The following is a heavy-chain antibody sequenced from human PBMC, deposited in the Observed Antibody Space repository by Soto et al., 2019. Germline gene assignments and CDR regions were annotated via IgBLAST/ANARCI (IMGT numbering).Heavy chain of an antibody. CDR3: AHRGYGNYPRDNWFDP. Sequence: QITLKESGPTLVKPTQTLTLTCTFSGFSLTTAGAGVGWIRQPPGKALEWLAFIYWNDDTRYSPSLKSRLTITKDTSKNQVVLRMTNMDPVDTATYYCAHRGYGNYPRDNWFDPWGQGILVIVSS. V-gene: IGHV2-5*01. CDR2: IYWNDDT. D-gene: IGHD4-17*01. J-gene: IGHJ5*02. CDR1: GFSLTTAGAG.